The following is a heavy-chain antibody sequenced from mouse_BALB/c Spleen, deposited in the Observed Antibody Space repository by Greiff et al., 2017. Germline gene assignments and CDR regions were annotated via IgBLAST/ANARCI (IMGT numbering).Heavy chain of an antibody. Sequence: EVQRVESGGGLVKPGGSLKLSCAASGFTFSDYYMYWVRQTPEKRLEWVATISDGGSYTYYPDSVKGRFTISRDSAKNNLYLQMSSLKSEDTAMYYCARDEDYGSSLFAYWGQGTLVTVSA. J-gene: IGHJ3*01. CDR2: ISDGGSYT. D-gene: IGHD1-1*01. CDR1: GFTFSDYY. V-gene: IGHV5-4*02. CDR3: ARDEDYGSSLFAY.